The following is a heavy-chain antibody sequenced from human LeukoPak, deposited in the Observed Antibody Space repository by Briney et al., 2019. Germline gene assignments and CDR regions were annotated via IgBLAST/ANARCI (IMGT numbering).Heavy chain of an antibody. CDR3: AREPGDVYYYYGMDD. J-gene: IGHJ6*02. D-gene: IGHD4-17*01. Sequence: PGRSLRLSCAASVFTFSSYGMHWIRQAPGKGLEWVAVIWYDGSNKYYADSVKGRFTISRDNSKNTLYLQMNSLRAEDTAVYYCAREPGDVYYYYGMDDWGQGTTVTVSS. CDR2: IWYDGSNK. V-gene: IGHV3-33*08. CDR1: VFTFSSYG.